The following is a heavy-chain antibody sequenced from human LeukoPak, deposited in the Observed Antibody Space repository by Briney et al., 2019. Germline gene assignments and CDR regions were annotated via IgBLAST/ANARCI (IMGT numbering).Heavy chain of an antibody. CDR2: ISYDGSNK. V-gene: IGHV3-30*04. Sequence: PGGSLRLSCAASGFTFSSYAMHWVRQAPGKGLEWGAVISYDGSNKYYADSVKGRFTISRDNSKTTLYLQMNSLRAEDTAVYYCARAGPENLNWRYYIDFWGQGILVTVSS. J-gene: IGHJ4*02. D-gene: IGHD1-1*01. CDR3: ARAGPENLNWRYYIDF. CDR1: GFTFSSYA.